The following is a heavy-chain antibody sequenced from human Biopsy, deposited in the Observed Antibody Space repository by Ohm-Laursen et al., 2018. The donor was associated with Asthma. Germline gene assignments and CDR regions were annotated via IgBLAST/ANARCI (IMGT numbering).Heavy chain of an antibody. Sequence: VSSAKVFCKTSGYTFNSAGITWVRQAPGQGLEWMGWISVYNGNTKVAQKLQDRVTMNTDTSTSTAYMELSSLRSDDPAVYFCARAVDYSHYYGIDVWGQGTTVTVS. CDR2: ISVYNGNT. D-gene: IGHD3-10*01. CDR1: GYTFNSAG. CDR3: ARAVDYSHYYGIDV. J-gene: IGHJ6*02. V-gene: IGHV1-18*01.